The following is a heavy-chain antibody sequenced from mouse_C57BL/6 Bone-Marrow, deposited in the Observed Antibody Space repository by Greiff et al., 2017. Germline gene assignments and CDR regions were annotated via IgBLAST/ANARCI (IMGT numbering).Heavy chain of an antibody. CDR1: GYAFSSSW. CDR3: ARSGWLLPEDY. Sequence: QVQLQQSGPELVKPGASVKISCKASGYAFSSSWMNWVKQRPGKGLEWIGRIYPGDGDTNYNGKFKGKATLTADKSSSTAYMQLSSLTSEDSAVYFCARSGWLLPEDYWGQGTTLTVSS. CDR2: IYPGDGDT. V-gene: IGHV1-82*01. D-gene: IGHD2-3*01. J-gene: IGHJ2*01.